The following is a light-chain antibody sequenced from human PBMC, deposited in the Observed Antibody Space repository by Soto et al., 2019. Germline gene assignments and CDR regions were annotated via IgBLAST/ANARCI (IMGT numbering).Light chain of an antibody. CDR2: KAS. Sequence: DIQMTQSPSSLSASVGDRVTISCRAGQSISTWLAWYQQKPGKAPKLLIYKASDLESGVPSRFSGSASGTEFTLTISSLQPDDFATYYCQQYNNYVWTFGQGTKVDIK. J-gene: IGKJ1*01. V-gene: IGKV1-5*03. CDR1: QSISTW. CDR3: QQYNNYVWT.